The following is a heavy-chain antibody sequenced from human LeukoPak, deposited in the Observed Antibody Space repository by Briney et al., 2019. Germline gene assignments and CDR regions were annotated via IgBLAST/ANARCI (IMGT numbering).Heavy chain of an antibody. CDR3: ARVGSYNWNDYAY. Sequence: PSETLSLTCTVSGGSISSSSYYWGWIRQPPGKGLEWIGSISYSGSTYYNPSLKSRVTISVDTSKNQFSLKLSSVTAADTAVYYCARVGSYNWNDYAYWGQGTLVTVSS. V-gene: IGHV4-39*07. D-gene: IGHD1-20*01. CDR2: ISYSGST. J-gene: IGHJ4*02. CDR1: GGSISSSSYY.